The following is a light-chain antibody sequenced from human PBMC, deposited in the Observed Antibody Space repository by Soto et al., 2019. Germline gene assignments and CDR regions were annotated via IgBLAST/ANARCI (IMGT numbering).Light chain of an antibody. J-gene: IGKJ5*01. Sequence: DIQLTQSPSFLSASVGDRVTITCRASHDISSYLTWYQQKPGKAPTVLIYAASTLQGGVPSRFSGSGSGTEFTLTIISLQSEDFASYYCQQHKDYPLTFGRGTRLEIK. CDR2: AAS. V-gene: IGKV1-9*01. CDR1: HDISSY. CDR3: QQHKDYPLT.